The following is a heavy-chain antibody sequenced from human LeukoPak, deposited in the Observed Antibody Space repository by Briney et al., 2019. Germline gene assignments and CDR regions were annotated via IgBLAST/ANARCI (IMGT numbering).Heavy chain of an antibody. D-gene: IGHD5-12*01. CDR1: GYSLSSGYY. Sequence: PSETLSLTCTVSGYSLSSGYYWGWIRQPPGKGLEWIGSVDHSGGTYYNPSLKSRVTISVDTSKNQFSLKLSSVTAADTAVYYCAREAYGGYWYYYYMDVWGKGTTVTVSS. CDR2: VDHSGGT. J-gene: IGHJ6*03. CDR3: AREAYGGYWYYYYMDV. V-gene: IGHV4-38-2*02.